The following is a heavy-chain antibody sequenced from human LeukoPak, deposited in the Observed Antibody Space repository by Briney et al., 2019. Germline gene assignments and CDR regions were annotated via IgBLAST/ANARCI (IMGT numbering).Heavy chain of an antibody. D-gene: IGHD3-10*01. CDR1: GGSFSGYY. Sequence: SETLSLTCAVYGGSFSGYYWSWIRQPPGKGLEWIGEINHSGITNYNPSLKSRVTISVDTSKNQFSLKLSSVTAADTAVYYCARSRRVYGPGRRYYYGMTSGAKGPRSPSP. V-gene: IGHV4-34*01. J-gene: IGHJ6*02. CDR3: ARSRRVYGPGRRYYYGMTS. CDR2: INHSGIT.